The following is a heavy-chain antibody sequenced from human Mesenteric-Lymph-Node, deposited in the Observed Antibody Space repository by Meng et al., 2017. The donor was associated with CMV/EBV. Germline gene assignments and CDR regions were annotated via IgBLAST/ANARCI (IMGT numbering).Heavy chain of an antibody. V-gene: IGHV4-34*01. Sequence: SFSGYYWSWLRPPPVKGLEWIGEINHSGSTNYNPSLKSRVTISVDTSKNQFSLKLSSVTAADTAVYYCASTEPTYYDFWSGYYIWFDPWGQGTLVTVSS. CDR2: INHSGST. D-gene: IGHD3-3*01. CDR1: SFSGYY. CDR3: ASTEPTYYDFWSGYYIWFDP. J-gene: IGHJ5*02.